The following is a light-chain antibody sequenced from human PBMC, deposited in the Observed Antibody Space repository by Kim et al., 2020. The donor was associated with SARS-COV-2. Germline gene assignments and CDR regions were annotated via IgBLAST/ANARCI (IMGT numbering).Light chain of an antibody. J-gene: IGLJ1*01. CDR3: SSYTSGSTYV. CDR2: DVN. V-gene: IGLV2-14*01. Sequence: QSALTQPVSVSGSPGQSITISCPGTSSDVGGYNYVSWYQQHPGKAPKLIIYDVNKWPPGVSNRFFGSQSGSTASLTISGLQAEDEADYYCSSYTSGSTYVFGTGTKVTVL. CDR1: SSDVGGYNY.